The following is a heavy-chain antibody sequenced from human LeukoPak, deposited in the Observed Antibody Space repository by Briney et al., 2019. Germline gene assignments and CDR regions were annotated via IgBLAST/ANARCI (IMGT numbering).Heavy chain of an antibody. D-gene: IGHD3-9*01. J-gene: IGHJ4*02. V-gene: IGHV1-2*02. CDR1: GYTFTGYY. Sequence: ASVKVSCTASGYTFTGYYMHWVRQAPGQGLEWMGWINPNSGGTNYAQKFQGRVTMTRDTSISTAYMELSRLRSDDTAVYYCAKDLRSDYDILTGYYGYWGQGTLVTVSS. CDR2: INPNSGGT. CDR3: AKDLRSDYDILTGYYGY.